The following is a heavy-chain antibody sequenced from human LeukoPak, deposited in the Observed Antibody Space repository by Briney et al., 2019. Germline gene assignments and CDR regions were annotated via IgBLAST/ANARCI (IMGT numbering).Heavy chain of an antibody. J-gene: IGHJ4*02. CDR2: INPNSGGT. V-gene: IGHV1-2*02. Sequence: ASVKVSCKASGYTFTGYYMHWVRQAPGQGLEWMGWINPNSGGTNYAQKFQGRVTMTRDTSISTAYMELSRLRSDDTAVYYCARDQDSSGYLDYWGQGTLVTVSS. D-gene: IGHD3-22*01. CDR1: GYTFTGYY. CDR3: ARDQDSSGYLDY.